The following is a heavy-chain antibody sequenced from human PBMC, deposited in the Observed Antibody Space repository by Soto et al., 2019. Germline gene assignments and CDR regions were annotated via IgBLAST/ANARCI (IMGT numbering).Heavy chain of an antibody. CDR1: GGTFSSYA. D-gene: IGHD6-19*01. CDR3: ARDPAVADAFDI. CDR2: IIPIFGTA. J-gene: IGHJ3*02. Sequence: VKVSCKASGGTFSSYAISWVRQAPGQGLEWMGGIIPIFGTANYAQKFQGRVTITADESTSTAYMELSSLRSEDTAVYYCARDPAVADAFDIWGQGTMVTVSS. V-gene: IGHV1-69*01.